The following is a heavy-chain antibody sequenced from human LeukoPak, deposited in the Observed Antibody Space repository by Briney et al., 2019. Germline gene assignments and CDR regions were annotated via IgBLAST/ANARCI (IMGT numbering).Heavy chain of an antibody. V-gene: IGHV1-8*01. CDR3: ARDSAILLAGTDAFDI. CDR2: MNPNSGNT. Sequence: ASVKVSCKASGYTLTSYDINWVRQATGQGLEWMGWMNPNSGNTGYAQKLQGRVTMTTDTSTSTAYMELRSLRSDDTAVYYCARDSAILLAGTDAFDIWGQGTMVTVSS. D-gene: IGHD6-13*01. J-gene: IGHJ3*02. CDR1: GYTLTSYD.